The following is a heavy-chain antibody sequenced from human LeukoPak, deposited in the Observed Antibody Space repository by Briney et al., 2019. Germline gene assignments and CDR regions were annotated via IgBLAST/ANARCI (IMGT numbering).Heavy chain of an antibody. V-gene: IGHV3-48*04. D-gene: IGHD3-10*01. Sequence: GGSLRLSCAASGFTFSSYSMNWVRQAPGKGLEWVSYISSSSSTIYYADSVKGRFTISRDNAKNSLYLQMNSLRAEDTAVYYCARELLYYYGSGSPSDAFDIWGQGTMVTVSS. CDR1: GFTFSSYS. CDR3: ARELLYYYGSGSPSDAFDI. J-gene: IGHJ3*02. CDR2: ISSSSSTI.